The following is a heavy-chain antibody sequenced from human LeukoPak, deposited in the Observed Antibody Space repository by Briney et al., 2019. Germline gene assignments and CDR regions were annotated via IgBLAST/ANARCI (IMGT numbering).Heavy chain of an antibody. V-gene: IGHV3-23*01. J-gene: IGHJ6*02. CDR3: ARAGTVRGYSYVSGMDV. CDR2: ISGSGGST. CDR1: GFTFSSYA. Sequence: GGSLRLSCAASGFTFSSYAMSWVRQAPGKGLEWVSAISGSGGSTYYADSVKGRFTISRDNSKNTLYLQMNSLRAEDTAVYYCARAGTVRGYSYVSGMDVWGQGTTVTVSS. D-gene: IGHD5-18*01.